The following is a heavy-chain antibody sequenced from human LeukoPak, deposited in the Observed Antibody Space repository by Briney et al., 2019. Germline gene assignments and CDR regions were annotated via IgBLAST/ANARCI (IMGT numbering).Heavy chain of an antibody. Sequence: SETLSLTCAVYGGSFSGYYWSWIRQPPGKGLEWIWEINHSGSTNYNPSLKSRVTISVDTSKNQFSLKLSSVAAADTAVYYCARGVAVAGRVLWFDPWGQGTLVTVSS. CDR1: GGSFSGYY. D-gene: IGHD6-19*01. J-gene: IGHJ5*02. CDR3: ARGVAVAGRVLWFDP. CDR2: INHSGST. V-gene: IGHV4-34*01.